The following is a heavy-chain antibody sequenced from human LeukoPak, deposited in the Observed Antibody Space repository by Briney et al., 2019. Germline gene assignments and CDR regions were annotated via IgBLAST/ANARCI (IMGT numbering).Heavy chain of an antibody. V-gene: IGHV4-4*07. CDR1: GGSISSYY. D-gene: IGHD3-10*01. CDR3: ARGAMARGVILESY. J-gene: IGHJ4*02. Sequence: SETLSLTCTVSGGSISSYYWSWIRQPAGKGLEWIGRIYTSGSTNYNPSLKSRVTMSVDTSKNQFSLKLSSVTAADTAVYYCARGAMARGVILESYWGQGTLVTVSS. CDR2: IYTSGST.